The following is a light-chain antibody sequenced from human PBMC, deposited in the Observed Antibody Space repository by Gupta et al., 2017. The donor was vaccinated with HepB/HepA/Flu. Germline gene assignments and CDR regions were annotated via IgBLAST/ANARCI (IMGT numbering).Light chain of an antibody. Sequence: QSVLTQPPSASGTPGQRVTISCSGSSSNIGTNYVYWYKQLPGTAPQLLIYKTNQRPSWVPDRFSGSKSATSASLGISGLRSEDEVDYYCAAWDDSVSGPVFGGGTKLTV. CDR3: AAWDDSVSGPV. J-gene: IGLJ3*02. CDR1: SSNIGTNY. CDR2: KTN. V-gene: IGLV1-47*01.